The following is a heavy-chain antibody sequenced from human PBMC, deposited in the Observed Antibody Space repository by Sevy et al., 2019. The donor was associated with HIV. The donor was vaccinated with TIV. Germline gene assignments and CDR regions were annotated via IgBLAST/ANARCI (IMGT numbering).Heavy chain of an antibody. CDR1: GFTFSSYG. CDR3: AKDLPFEPFWSGYYPSYYYYGMDV. D-gene: IGHD3-3*01. Sequence: GGSLRLSCAASGFTFSSYGMHWVRQAPGKGLEWVAFIRYDGSNKYYADSVKGRFTISRDNSKNMLYLQMNSLRAEDTAVYYCAKDLPFEPFWSGYYPSYYYYGMDVWGQGTTVTVSS. CDR2: IRYDGSNK. V-gene: IGHV3-30*02. J-gene: IGHJ6*02.